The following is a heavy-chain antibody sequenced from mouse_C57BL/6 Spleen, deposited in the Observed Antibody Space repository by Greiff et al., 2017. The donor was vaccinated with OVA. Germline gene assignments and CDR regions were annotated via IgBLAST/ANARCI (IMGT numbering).Heavy chain of an antibody. D-gene: IGHD2-12*01. CDR2: INPSTGGT. Sequence: VQLQQSGPELVKPGASVKISCQASGYSFTGYYMNWVKQSPEQSLEWIGVINPSTGGTTYNQKFKAKATLTVDKSSSTASMQLKSLTSEDSAVYYWARGGSYDGGFAYWGKGTLVTVSA. V-gene: IGHV1-42*01. J-gene: IGHJ3*01. CDR3: ARGGSYDGGFAY. CDR1: GYSFTGYY.